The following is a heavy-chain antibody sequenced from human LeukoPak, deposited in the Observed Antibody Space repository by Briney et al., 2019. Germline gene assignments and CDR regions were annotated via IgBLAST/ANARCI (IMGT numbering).Heavy chain of an antibody. CDR2: IYYSGST. CDR1: GGSISSYY. V-gene: IGHV4-59*13. CDR3: AKGVTLDY. Sequence: SETLSLTCSVSGGSISSYYWSWIRWPPGKGVEWIGYIYYSGSTNYNPSLKSRVTISVDTSKNQFSLKLSSVTAADTAVYYCAKGVTLDYWGQGTLVTVSS. D-gene: IGHD3-10*01. J-gene: IGHJ4*02.